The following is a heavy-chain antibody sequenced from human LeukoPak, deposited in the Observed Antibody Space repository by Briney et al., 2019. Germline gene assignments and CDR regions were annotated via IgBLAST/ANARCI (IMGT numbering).Heavy chain of an antibody. CDR1: GGSISSSSYY. CDR2: IYHSGST. D-gene: IGHD2-15*01. V-gene: IGHV4-39*07. CDR3: ARGKGYCSGGSCYVYYYGMDV. Sequence: SETLSLTCTVSGGSISSSSYYWGWIRQPPGKGLEWIGSIYHSGSTYYNPSLKSRVTISVDTSKNQFSLKLSSVTAADTAVYYCARGKGYCSGGSCYVYYYGMDVWGQGTTVTVSS. J-gene: IGHJ6*02.